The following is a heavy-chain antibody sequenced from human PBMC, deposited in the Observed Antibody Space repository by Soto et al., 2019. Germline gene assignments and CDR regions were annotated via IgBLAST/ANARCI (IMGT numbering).Heavy chain of an antibody. V-gene: IGHV1-2*02. CDR2: INPKSGGT. D-gene: IGHD6-6*01. J-gene: IGHJ5*02. CDR1: GYTFTVYY. Sequence: ASVKVSCKASGYTFTVYYMHWVRQAPGQGLEWMGWINPKSGGTMYPQKFQGRVTMTWDTSISTAYMALTRLRSDDTAVYYCAKDLTRQLAYWLDPWGQGTQVTVSS. CDR3: AKDLTRQLAYWLDP.